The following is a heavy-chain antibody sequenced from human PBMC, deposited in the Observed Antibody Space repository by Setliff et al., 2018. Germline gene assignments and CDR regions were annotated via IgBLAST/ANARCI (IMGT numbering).Heavy chain of an antibody. CDR3: RLAHCNTTSCEEALDF. CDR1: GGSFSTYF. D-gene: IGHD2-2*01. J-gene: IGHJ4*02. V-gene: IGHV4-34*01. CDR2: ISHSGSA. Sequence: KLSETLSLTCAVYGGSFSTYFWSWIRQPPGKGLEWIGEISHSGSANYNPSLKSRVTMSVDTFKNQFSLNLNSVTAADTAVYYFRLAHCNTTSCEEALDFWSQGTLVTVS.